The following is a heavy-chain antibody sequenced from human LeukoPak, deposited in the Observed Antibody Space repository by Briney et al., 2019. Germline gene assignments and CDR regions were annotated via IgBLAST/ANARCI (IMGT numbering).Heavy chain of an antibody. V-gene: IGHV3-21*04. CDR2: ISSSSSYI. J-gene: IGHJ3*02. CDR3: AKGFGGSYQTSYDAFDI. CDR1: GFTFSSYS. Sequence: GGSLRLSCAASGFTFSSYSMNWARQAPGKGLEWVSSISSSSSYIYYADSVKGRFTISRDNSKNTLYLQMNSLRAEDTAVYYCAKGFGGSYQTSYDAFDIWGQGTMVTVSS. D-gene: IGHD1-26*01.